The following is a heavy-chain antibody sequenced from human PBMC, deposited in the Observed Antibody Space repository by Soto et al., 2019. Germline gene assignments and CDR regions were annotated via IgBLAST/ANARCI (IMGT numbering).Heavy chain of an antibody. V-gene: IGHV3-7*01. CDR3: ASSGRAITIFGVVNDAFDI. J-gene: IGHJ3*02. CDR1: GFTFSSYW. CDR2: IKQDGSEK. Sequence: GGSLRLSCAASGFTFSSYWMSWVRQAPGKGLEWVANIKQDGSEKYYVDSVKGRFTISRDNAKNSLYLKMNSLRAEDTAVYYCASSGRAITIFGVVNDAFDIWGQGTMVTVSS. D-gene: IGHD3-3*01.